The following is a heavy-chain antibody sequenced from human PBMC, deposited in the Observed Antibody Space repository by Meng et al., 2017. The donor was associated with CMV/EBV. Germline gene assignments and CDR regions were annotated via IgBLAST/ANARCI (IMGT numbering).Heavy chain of an antibody. Sequence: ASVTVSCKVSGYTLTELSMHWVRQAPGKGLEWMGGFDPEDGETIYAQKFQGRVTMTEDTSTDTAYMELSSLRSEDTAVYYCATAKLDQEWFDPWGQGTRVTVSS. CDR3: ATAKLDQEWFDP. J-gene: IGHJ5*02. CDR1: GYTLTELS. CDR2: FDPEDGET. V-gene: IGHV1-24*01. D-gene: IGHD1/OR15-1a*01.